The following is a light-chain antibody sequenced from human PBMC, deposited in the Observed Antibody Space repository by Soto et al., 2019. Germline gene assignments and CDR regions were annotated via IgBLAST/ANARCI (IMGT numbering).Light chain of an antibody. CDR3: SSYTTNNTPVV. Sequence: QSVLTQPPSVSGSPGQSITISCTGTSSDVGGYNYVSWYQQHPGKAPKLIIYDVSNRPSGLSNRFSASKSGNTASLTISGLQAEDEADYYCSSYTTNNTPVVFGGGTQLTVL. CDR1: SSDVGGYNY. J-gene: IGLJ7*01. CDR2: DVS. V-gene: IGLV2-14*01.